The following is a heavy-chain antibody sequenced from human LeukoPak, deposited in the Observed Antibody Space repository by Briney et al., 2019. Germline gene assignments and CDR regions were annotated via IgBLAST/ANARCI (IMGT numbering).Heavy chain of an antibody. CDR1: GGSVSGHF. CDR3: ARYHCPGGICDGFDV. Sequence: PSETLSLTCAVSGGSVSGHFWSWIRQPPGKGLEWIGFIHSTGGTNYNPSLRSRVTMSIDTSTNQFSLKLTSVIAADTALFYCARYHCPGGICDGFDVWGQGTMVTVSS. V-gene: IGHV4-59*08. D-gene: IGHD2-15*01. J-gene: IGHJ3*01. CDR2: IHSTGGT.